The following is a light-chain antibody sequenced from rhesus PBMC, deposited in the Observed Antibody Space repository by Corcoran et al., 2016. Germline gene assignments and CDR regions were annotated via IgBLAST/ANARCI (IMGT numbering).Light chain of an antibody. CDR2: AAS. V-gene: IGKV1-94*01. Sequence: GDRVTVTCRASQHIDKELSWYQQKPGKAPTLLIYAASSLQTGVSSRFSGSGSGTDFTLTISSLQPEDVATFYCLQDYTTPYSFGPGTKVEIK. J-gene: IGKJ2*01. CDR1: QHIDKE. CDR3: LQDYTTPYS.